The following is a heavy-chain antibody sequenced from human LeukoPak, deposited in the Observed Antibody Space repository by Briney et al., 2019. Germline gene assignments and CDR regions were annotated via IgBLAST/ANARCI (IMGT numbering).Heavy chain of an antibody. J-gene: IGHJ4*02. D-gene: IGHD4-17*01. Sequence: GGSLRLSCAASGFTFSSYAMSWVRQAPGKGLEWVSGISGSGVNTYYADSVKGQFTVSRDNSKNTLYLQMNSLRAEDTAVYYCARVVDYGDYYDYWGQGTLVTVSS. CDR3: ARVVDYGDYYDY. V-gene: IGHV3-23*01. CDR1: GFTFSSYA. CDR2: ISGSGVNT.